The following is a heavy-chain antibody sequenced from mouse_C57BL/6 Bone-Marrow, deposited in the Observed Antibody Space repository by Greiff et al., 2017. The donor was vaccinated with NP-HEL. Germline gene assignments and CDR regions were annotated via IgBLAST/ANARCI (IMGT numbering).Heavy chain of an antibody. CDR2: IYTRDGST. Sequence: QVQLKESGPELVKPGASVKLSCKASGYTFTSYDINWVKQRPGQGLEWIGWIYTRDGSTKYNEKFKGKATLTVDTSSSTAYMELHSLTSEDSAVYFCARGNYYGSSYYFDYWGQGTTLTVSS. CDR1: GYTFTSYD. CDR3: ARGNYYGSSYYFDY. V-gene: IGHV1-85*01. D-gene: IGHD1-1*01. J-gene: IGHJ2*01.